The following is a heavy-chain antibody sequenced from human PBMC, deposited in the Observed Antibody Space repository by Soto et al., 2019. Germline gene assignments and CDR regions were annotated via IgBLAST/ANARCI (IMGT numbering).Heavy chain of an antibody. Sequence: EVQLVESGGGLVQPGGSLRLSCAASGFTVSSNYMSWVRQAPGKGLEWVSVIYSGGSTYYADSVKGRFTISRDNSKNTLYLQMNSLRAEDTAVYYCARTYSSSWYDPGSNYGMDVWGQGTTVTVSS. J-gene: IGHJ6*02. V-gene: IGHV3-66*01. D-gene: IGHD6-13*01. CDR3: ARTYSSSWYDPGSNYGMDV. CDR1: GFTVSSNY. CDR2: IYSGGST.